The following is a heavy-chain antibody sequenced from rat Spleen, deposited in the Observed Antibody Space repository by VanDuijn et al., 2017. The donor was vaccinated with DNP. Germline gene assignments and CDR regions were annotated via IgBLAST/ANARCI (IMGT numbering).Heavy chain of an antibody. CDR1: GYSITSNY. CDR2: INYSGST. V-gene: IGHV3-1*01. J-gene: IGHJ3*01. Sequence: EVQLQESGSGLVKPSQSLSLTCSVTGYSITSNYWAWIRKFPGNKMEWIGYINYSGSTGYNPSLKSRISITRDTSKNQFFLQLNSVTTEDTATYYCARSSYGSYRWFAYWGQGTLVTVSS. CDR3: ARSSYGSYRWFAY. D-gene: IGHD1-3*01.